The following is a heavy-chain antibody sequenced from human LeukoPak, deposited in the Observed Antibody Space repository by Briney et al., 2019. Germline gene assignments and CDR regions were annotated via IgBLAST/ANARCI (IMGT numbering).Heavy chain of an antibody. J-gene: IGHJ4*02. Sequence: GGSLRLSCAASGFTFSSYAMSWVRQAPGKGLEWVSAISGSGGSTYYADSVKGRFTISRDNSKNTLYLQMNSLRAEDTAVYYCAKKDYDILTGYEYINYWGQGTLVTVSS. V-gene: IGHV3-23*01. CDR3: AKKDYDILTGYEYINY. CDR1: GFTFSSYA. CDR2: ISGSGGST. D-gene: IGHD3-9*01.